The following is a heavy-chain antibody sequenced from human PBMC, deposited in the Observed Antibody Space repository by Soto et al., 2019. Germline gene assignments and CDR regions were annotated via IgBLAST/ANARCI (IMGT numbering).Heavy chain of an antibody. D-gene: IGHD6-19*01. J-gene: IGHJ3*02. V-gene: IGHV4-59*01. CDR3: ARGQWRGAFDI. CDR2: IYYSGST. CDR1: GGSISSYY. Sequence: PSETLSLTCTVSGGSISSYYWSWIRQPPGKGLEWIWYIYYSGSTNYNPSLKSRFTISVDTSKNQFSLKLSSVTAADTAVYYCARGQWRGAFDIWGQGTMVTVSS.